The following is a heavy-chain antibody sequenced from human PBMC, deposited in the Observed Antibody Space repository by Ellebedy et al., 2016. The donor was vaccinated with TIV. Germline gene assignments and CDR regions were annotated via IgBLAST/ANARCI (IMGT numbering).Heavy chain of an antibody. V-gene: IGHV3-11*01. CDR3: ARALMRFGEFHLPDDY. CDR2: ISSSGSTI. J-gene: IGHJ4*02. Sequence: GGSLRLXXAASGFTFSDYYMSWIRQAPGKGLEWVSYISSSGSTIYYADSVKGRFTISRDNAKNSLYLQMNSLRAEDTAVYYCARALMRFGEFHLPDDYWGQGTLVTVSS. D-gene: IGHD3-10*01. CDR1: GFTFSDYY.